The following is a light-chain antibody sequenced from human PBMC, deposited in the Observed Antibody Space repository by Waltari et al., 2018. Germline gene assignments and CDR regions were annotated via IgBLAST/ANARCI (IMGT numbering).Light chain of an antibody. CDR1: QGISNS. CDR3: QQYHNNPFT. J-gene: IGKJ3*01. CDR2: AAS. V-gene: IGKV1-NL1*01. Sequence: DIQMTQSPPSLSASVGDRVTITCRASQGISNSLAWFQQKAGKAPTLLLYAASRLESGSPSRFRGSGSGTDYNLTISSLQPEDFATYYCQQYHNNPFTFGPGTKVDIK.